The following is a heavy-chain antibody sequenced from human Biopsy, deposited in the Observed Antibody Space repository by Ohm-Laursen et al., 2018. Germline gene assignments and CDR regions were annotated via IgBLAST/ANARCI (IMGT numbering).Heavy chain of an antibody. CDR2: INHSGST. V-gene: IGHV4-34*01. D-gene: IGHD2-21*02. Sequence: SETLSLTWAVFGGSFSGYYWSWIRQPPGKGLEWIGEINHSGSTNNNPPLKGRVTISVDTSKNQFSLKVSSVTAADTAVYYCARGRGYCGGDCYPTYYYNYGMDVWGQGTTVTVSS. CDR1: GGSFSGYY. J-gene: IGHJ6*02. CDR3: ARGRGYCGGDCYPTYYYNYGMDV.